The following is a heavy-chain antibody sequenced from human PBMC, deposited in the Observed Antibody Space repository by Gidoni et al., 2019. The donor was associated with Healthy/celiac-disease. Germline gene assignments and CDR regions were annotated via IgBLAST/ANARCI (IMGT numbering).Heavy chain of an antibody. CDR2: ISYDGSNK. CDR1: SYG. CDR3: AKSGSDGYTREWELSDYYYYYYMDV. Sequence: SYGMHWVRQAPGKGLEWVAVISYDGSNKYYADSVKGRFTISRDNSKNTLYLQMNSLRAEDTAVYYCAKSGSDGYTREWELSDYYYYYYMDVWGKGTTVTVSS. D-gene: IGHD1-26*01. J-gene: IGHJ6*03. V-gene: IGHV3-30*18.